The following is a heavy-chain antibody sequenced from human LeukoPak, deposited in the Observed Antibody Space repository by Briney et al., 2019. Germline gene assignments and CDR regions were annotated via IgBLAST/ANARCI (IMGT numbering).Heavy chain of an antibody. CDR1: GFIFSNYG. V-gene: IGHV3-74*01. D-gene: IGHD2/OR15-2a*01. CDR3: VSFYETY. Sequence: GGSLRLSCAASGFIFSNYGMNWVRQAPGKGLVWVSHINSDGSWTSYADSVKGRFTISKDNAKNTVYLQMNSLRAEDTAVYYCVSFYETYWGRGTLVTVSS. CDR2: INSDGSWT. J-gene: IGHJ4*02.